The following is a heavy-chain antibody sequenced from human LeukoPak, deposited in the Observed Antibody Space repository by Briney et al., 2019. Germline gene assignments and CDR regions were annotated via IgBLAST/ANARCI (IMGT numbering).Heavy chain of an antibody. J-gene: IGHJ5*02. CDR1: GFTFNTYS. Sequence: GGSLRLSCEASGFTFNTYSMNWARQAPGKGLEWVSSIDSSGGYMFYADSVKGRFIISRDNAKDSLYLQMNSLRVEDTAVYYCARVGSGYLNWFDPLGQRTLVTVSS. CDR2: IDSSGGYM. D-gene: IGHD3-22*01. V-gene: IGHV3-21*06. CDR3: ARVGSGYLNWFDP.